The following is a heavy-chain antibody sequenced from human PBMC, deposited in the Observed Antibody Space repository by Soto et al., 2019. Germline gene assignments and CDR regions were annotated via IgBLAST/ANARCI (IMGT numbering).Heavy chain of an antibody. CDR1: GYSFAGYW. V-gene: IGHV5-10-1*01. CDR2: IDPSDSQT. D-gene: IGHD3-22*01. CDR3: ARQIYDSDTGPNFQYYFDS. Sequence: GESLKISCKGAGYSFAGYWITWVRQKPGKGLEWMGRIDPSDSQTYYSPSFRGHVTISATKSITTVFLQWSSLRASDTAMYYCARQIYDSDTGPNFQYYFDSWGQGAPVTVSS. J-gene: IGHJ4*02.